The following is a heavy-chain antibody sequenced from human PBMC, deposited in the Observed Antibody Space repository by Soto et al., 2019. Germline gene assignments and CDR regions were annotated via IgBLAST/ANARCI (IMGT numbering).Heavy chain of an antibody. J-gene: IGHJ6*02. Sequence: QVQLVQSGAEVKKPGSSVKVSCKASGGTFSSYAISWVRQAPGQGLEWMGGIIPIFGTANYAQKFQGRVTITADESTSTAYMELSSLRSEDTAVYYCASADYDFWSGYQESYGMDVWGQGTPVTVSS. D-gene: IGHD3-3*01. CDR2: IIPIFGTA. CDR3: ASADYDFWSGYQESYGMDV. V-gene: IGHV1-69*01. CDR1: GGTFSSYA.